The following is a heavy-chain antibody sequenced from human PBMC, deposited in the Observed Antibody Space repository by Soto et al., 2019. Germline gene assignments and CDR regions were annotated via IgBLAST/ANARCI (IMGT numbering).Heavy chain of an antibody. D-gene: IGHD6-19*01. CDR2: IFHSGDT. CDR3: AYSTGWYRHDV. J-gene: IGHJ3*01. V-gene: IGHV4-4*02. CDR1: GDSISNSRW. Sequence: QVQLQESGPGLVKPSGTLSLTCAVSGDSISNSRWWTWVRQPPGKGLEWIGDIFHSGDTNYNPSPKSRIFISVDKSKNQFSLKMSSVTTADTAVYYCAYSTGWYRHDVWGQGTLFTVSS.